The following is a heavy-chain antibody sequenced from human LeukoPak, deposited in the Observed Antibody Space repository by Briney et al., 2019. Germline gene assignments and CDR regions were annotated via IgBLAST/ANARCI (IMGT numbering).Heavy chain of an antibody. CDR3: ARAARGFYDSSGFSFDY. V-gene: IGHV1-69*13. Sequence: SVKVSCKASGGTFSSYAISWVRQAPGQGLEWMGGIIPIFGTANYAQKFQGRVTITADESTSTAYMELSSLRSEDTAVYYCARAARGFYDSSGFSFDYWGQGTLVTVSS. D-gene: IGHD3-22*01. CDR1: GGTFSSYA. J-gene: IGHJ4*02. CDR2: IIPIFGTA.